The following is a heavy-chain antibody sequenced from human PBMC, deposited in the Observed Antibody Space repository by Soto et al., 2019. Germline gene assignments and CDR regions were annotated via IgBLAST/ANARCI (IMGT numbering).Heavy chain of an antibody. V-gene: IGHV1-69*13. D-gene: IGHD3-3*01. CDR2: IIPIFGTA. J-gene: IGHJ6*02. CDR3: AIDPDFWGGYYRWDYYYGMGV. Sequence: ASVKVSCKASGGTFSSYAISWVRQAPGQGLEWMGGIIPIFGTANYAQKFQGRVTITADESTSTVYMELSSLGSEDTYEYYCAIDPDFWGGYYRWDYYYGMGVWGQGTMVTVSS. CDR1: GGTFSSYA.